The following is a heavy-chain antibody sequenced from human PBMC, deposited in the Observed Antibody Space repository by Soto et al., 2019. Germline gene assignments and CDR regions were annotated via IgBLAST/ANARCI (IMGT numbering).Heavy chain of an antibody. Sequence: SETLSLTCTVSGDSILGGDYYWSWIRQAPGKGLQWVGSIYYSGRTYYNPSLESRIAMTVDTSQNQFPLKLSSVTAADSAVYFCARDVDSTILKPNDAFGIWGQGSMVTVSS. CDR1: GDSILGGDYY. V-gene: IGHV4-30-4*01. J-gene: IGHJ3*02. CDR2: IYYSGRT. D-gene: IGHD5-18*01. CDR3: ARDVDSTILKPNDAFGI.